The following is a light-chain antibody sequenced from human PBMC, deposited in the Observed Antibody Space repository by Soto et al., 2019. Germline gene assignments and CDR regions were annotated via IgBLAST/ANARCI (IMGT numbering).Light chain of an antibody. CDR2: DAS. CDR3: QQYNSYWT. CDR1: QSISSW. Sequence: DIQMPQSPSTLSASVGDRVTITCRASQSISSWLAWYRQKPGKAPKLLIYDASSLESGVPSRFSGSGSGTEFTLTISSLQPDDFATYYCQQYNSYWTFGQGNKVDIK. V-gene: IGKV1-5*01. J-gene: IGKJ1*01.